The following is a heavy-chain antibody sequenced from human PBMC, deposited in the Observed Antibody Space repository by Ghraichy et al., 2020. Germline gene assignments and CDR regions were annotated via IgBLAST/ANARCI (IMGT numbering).Heavy chain of an antibody. J-gene: IGHJ4*02. D-gene: IGHD3-10*01. CDR1: GGSIGNYY. CDR3: ARIQYGSGSDVPARD. V-gene: IGHV4-4*07. CDR2: IYTTGGV. Sequence: SETLSLTCTVAGGSIGNYYWTWIRQPAGKGLEWIGRIYTTGGVDYNPSLKSRVIMSVDRSKNQFFLKLLSVTAADTAVYYCARIQYGSGSDVPARDWGQGTLVTGSS.